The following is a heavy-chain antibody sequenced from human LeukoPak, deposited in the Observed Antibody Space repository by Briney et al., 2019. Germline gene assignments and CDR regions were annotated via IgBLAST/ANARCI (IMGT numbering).Heavy chain of an antibody. CDR3: ARDSDSSGWSPADY. Sequence: ASVTVSCKASGYTFTGYYMHWVRQAPGQGLEWMGWINPNSGGTNYAQKFQGRVTMTRDTSISTAYMELSRLRSDDTAVYYCARDSDSSGWSPADYWGQGTLVTVSP. D-gene: IGHD6-19*01. J-gene: IGHJ4*02. CDR2: INPNSGGT. V-gene: IGHV1-2*02. CDR1: GYTFTGYY.